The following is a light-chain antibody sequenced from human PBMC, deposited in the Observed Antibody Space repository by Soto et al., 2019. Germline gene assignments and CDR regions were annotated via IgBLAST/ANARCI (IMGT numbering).Light chain of an antibody. CDR1: PSVTNY. CDR3: QQRNIWPPVT. Sequence: ESVLTQSPPTLSLSQGERATLSCRASPSVTNYLAWYQQKPGQPPRLLIYGAFNRAAGIPARFSGSGSGTDFTLTISSLEPEDSAVYYCQQRNIWPPVTFGQGTRLEIK. CDR2: GAF. V-gene: IGKV3-11*01. J-gene: IGKJ5*01.